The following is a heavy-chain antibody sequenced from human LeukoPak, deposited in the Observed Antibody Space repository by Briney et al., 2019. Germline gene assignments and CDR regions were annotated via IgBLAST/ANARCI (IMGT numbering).Heavy chain of an antibody. J-gene: IGHJ4*02. D-gene: IGHD3-9*01. CDR2: IIPIFGTA. Sequence: GASVKVSCKASGGTFSSYAISWVRQAPGQGLEWMGGIIPIFGTANYAQKFQGRVTITAGESTSTAYMELSSLRSEDTAVYYCASGDMGRNYDILTGFDYWGQGTLVTVSS. V-gene: IGHV1-69*13. CDR3: ASGDMGRNYDILTGFDY. CDR1: GGTFSSYA.